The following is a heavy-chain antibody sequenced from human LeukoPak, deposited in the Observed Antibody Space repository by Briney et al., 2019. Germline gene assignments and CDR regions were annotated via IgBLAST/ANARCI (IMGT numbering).Heavy chain of an antibody. D-gene: IGHD6-19*01. CDR1: GFTFSSYA. J-gene: IGHJ4*02. Sequence: GGPLRLSCAASGFTFSSYAMHWVRRAPGKGLEWVAVISYDGSNKYYADSVKGRFTISRDNPKNTLYLQMNSLRAEDTAVYYCARDPDVAGTTNYFDYWGQGTLVTVSS. CDR2: ISYDGSNK. V-gene: IGHV3-30-3*01. CDR3: ARDPDVAGTTNYFDY.